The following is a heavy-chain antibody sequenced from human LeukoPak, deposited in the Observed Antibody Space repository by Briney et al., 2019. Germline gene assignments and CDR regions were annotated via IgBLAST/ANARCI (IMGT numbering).Heavy chain of an antibody. V-gene: IGHV3-9*01. Sequence: GGSLRLSCAASGFTFDDYAMHWVRQAPGKGLEWVSGISWNSGSIGYADSVKGRFTISRDNAKNSLYLQMNSLRAEDTAVYYCARDQYYDYVWGSYRSGGVDYWGQGTLVTVSS. CDR2: ISWNSGSI. CDR1: GFTFDDYA. CDR3: ARDQYYDYVWGSYRSGGVDY. D-gene: IGHD3-16*02. J-gene: IGHJ4*02.